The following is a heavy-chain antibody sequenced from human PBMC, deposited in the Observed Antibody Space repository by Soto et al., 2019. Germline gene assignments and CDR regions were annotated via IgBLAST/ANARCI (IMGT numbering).Heavy chain of an antibody. CDR3: ATSYDSGFDP. D-gene: IGHD5-12*01. Sequence: QLQLVQSGAEVKRPGASVRVSCEASGYPFAKYGISWIRQAPGQGLEWMGWIRPDNGNTEYAQKFQGRVSMTRDTSXNXAYLXXXXXRXDXXXXXXCATSYDSGFDPWARVPWSVSPQ. J-gene: IGHJ5*02. CDR1: GYPFAKYG. V-gene: IGHV1-18*04. CDR2: IRPDNGNT.